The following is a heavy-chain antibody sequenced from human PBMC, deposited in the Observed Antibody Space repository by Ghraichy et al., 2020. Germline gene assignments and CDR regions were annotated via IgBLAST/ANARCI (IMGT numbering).Heavy chain of an antibody. CDR1: GFTFSSYS. J-gene: IGHJ4*02. D-gene: IGHD6-19*01. CDR2: ISSSSSYI. Sequence: GGSLRLSCAASGFTFSSYSMNWVRQAPGKGLEWVSSISSSSSYIYYADSVKGRFTISRDNAKNSLYLQMNSRRAEDTAVYYCARVYSSGWPYPDYWGQGTLVTVSS. V-gene: IGHV3-21*01. CDR3: ARVYSSGWPYPDY.